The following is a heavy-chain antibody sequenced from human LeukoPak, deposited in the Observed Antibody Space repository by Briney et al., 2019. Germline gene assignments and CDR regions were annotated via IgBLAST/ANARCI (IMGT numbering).Heavy chain of an antibody. CDR1: RVTFSGYA. D-gene: IGHD3-3*01. V-gene: IGHV3-23*01. CDR3: AKGGPYYDFWSGYPSLEYFQH. CDR2: ISGSGGST. J-gene: IGHJ1*01. Sequence: GGSLRLSCTASRVTFSGYAMSWVRQAPGKGLEWVSAISGSGGSTYYADSVKGRFTISRDNSKNTLYLQMNSLRAEDTAVYYCAKGGPYYDFWSGYPSLEYFQHWGQGTLVTVSS.